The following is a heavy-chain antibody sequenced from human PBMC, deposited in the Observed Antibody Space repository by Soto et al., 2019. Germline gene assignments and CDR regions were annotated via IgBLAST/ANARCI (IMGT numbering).Heavy chain of an antibody. J-gene: IGHJ4*02. CDR3: AAGIAVSGSFDH. Sequence: PGGSLRLSCAVYGFTVSNTCMTWVRQPPGQGLEWVGRIKTEAAGGTADYAAPVKGRFTISRDASKNTLFLQMNSLKTEDTAFYYCAAGIAVSGSFDHRGQGALVTVSS. CDR2: IKTEAAGGTA. V-gene: IGHV3-15*07. CDR1: GFTVSNTC. D-gene: IGHD6-19*01.